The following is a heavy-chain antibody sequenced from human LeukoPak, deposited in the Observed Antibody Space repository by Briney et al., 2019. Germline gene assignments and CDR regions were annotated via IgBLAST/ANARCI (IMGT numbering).Heavy chain of an antibody. V-gene: IGHV3-9*01. CDR2: ISWNSGSI. CDR3: ARSRPGAYFDY. Sequence: GGSLRLSCAASGFTFDDYAMHWVRQAPGKGLEWVSGISWNSGSIGYADSVKGRFTISRDNSKNTLYLQMNSLRAEDTAVYYCARSRPGAYFDYWGQGTLVTVSS. CDR1: GFTFDDYA. J-gene: IGHJ4*02. D-gene: IGHD1-14*01.